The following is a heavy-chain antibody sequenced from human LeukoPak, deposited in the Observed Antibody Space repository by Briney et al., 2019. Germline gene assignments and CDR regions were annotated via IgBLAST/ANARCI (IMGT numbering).Heavy chain of an antibody. CDR2: ISGSGGST. CDR1: GFTFSSYA. CDR3: AKGYSSSWYVRYFDY. D-gene: IGHD6-13*01. V-gene: IGHV3-23*01. J-gene: IGHJ4*02. Sequence: GGPLRLSCAASGFTFSSYAMSWVRQAPGKGLEWVSAISGSGGSTYYADSVKGRFTISRDNSKNTLYLQMNSLRAEDTAVYYCAKGYSSSWYVRYFDYWGQGTLVTVSS.